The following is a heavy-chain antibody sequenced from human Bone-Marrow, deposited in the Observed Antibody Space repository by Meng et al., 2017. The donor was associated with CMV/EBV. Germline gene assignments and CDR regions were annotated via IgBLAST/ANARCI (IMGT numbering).Heavy chain of an antibody. Sequence: GESLKISCAASGFSFDDYGMSWVRQAPGKGLDWVSGINWNGGSTGYADSVKGRFTISRDNSKNTLYLQMNSLRAEDTAVYYCAKDFDIVATLPHFDYWGQGTLVTVSS. CDR2: INWNGGST. CDR1: GFSFDDYG. D-gene: IGHD5-12*01. V-gene: IGHV3-20*04. CDR3: AKDFDIVATLPHFDY. J-gene: IGHJ4*02.